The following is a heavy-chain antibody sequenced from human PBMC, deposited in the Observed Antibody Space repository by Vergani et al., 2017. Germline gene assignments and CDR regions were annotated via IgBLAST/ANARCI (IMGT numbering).Heavy chain of an antibody. CDR3: ASDLFVVVPAAMVGMDV. D-gene: IGHD2-2*01. CDR1: GGTFSSYA. J-gene: IGHJ6*02. CDR2: IITILGIA. V-gene: IGHV1-69*04. Sequence: QVQLVQSGAEVKKPGSSVKVSCKASGGTFSSYAISWVRQAPGQGLEWMGRIITILGIANYAQKFQGRVTITADKSTSTAYMELSSLRSADTAVYYCASDLFVVVPAAMVGMDVWGQGTTVTVSS.